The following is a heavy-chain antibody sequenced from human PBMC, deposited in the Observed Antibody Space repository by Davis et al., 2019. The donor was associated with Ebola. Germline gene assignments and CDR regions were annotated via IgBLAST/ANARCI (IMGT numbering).Heavy chain of an antibody. CDR2: MNPNSGNT. Sequence: SVKVSCKASGYTFTSYGISWVRQAPGQGLEWMGWMNPNSGNTGYAQKFQGRVTMTRNTSISTAYMELSSLRSDDTAVYYCAREVQWLVQLYYYYYGMDVWGQGTTVTVSS. D-gene: IGHD6-19*01. CDR3: AREVQWLVQLYYYYYGMDV. J-gene: IGHJ6*02. CDR1: GYTFTSYG. V-gene: IGHV1-8*02.